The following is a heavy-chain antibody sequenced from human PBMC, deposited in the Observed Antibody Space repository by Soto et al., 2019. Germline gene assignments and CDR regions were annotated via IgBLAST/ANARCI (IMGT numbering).Heavy chain of an antibody. V-gene: IGHV3-11*06. D-gene: IGHD2-2*01. J-gene: IGHJ6*02. CDR2: ISSSSSYT. CDR3: ARTSLDARGYYYGMDV. Sequence: GGSLRLSCAASGFTFSDYYMSWIRQAPGKGLEWVSYISSSSSYTNYADSVKGRFTISRDNAKNSLYLRMNSLRAEDTAVYYCARTSLDARGYYYGMDVWGQGTTVTDSS. CDR1: GFTFSDYY.